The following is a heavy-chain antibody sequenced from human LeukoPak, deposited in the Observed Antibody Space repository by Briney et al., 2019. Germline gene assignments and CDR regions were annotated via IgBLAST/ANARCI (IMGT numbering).Heavy chain of an antibody. V-gene: IGHV3-7*03. J-gene: IGHJ4*02. CDR3: EAYGSV. Sequence: GGSLRLSCAASGFTFSSYWMNWARQAPGKGLEWVASINHNGNVNYYVDSVKGRFTISRDNAKNSLYLQMSNLRAEDTAVYYCEAYGSVWGQGTLVIVSS. D-gene: IGHD3-10*01. CDR1: GFTFSSYW. CDR2: INHNGNVN.